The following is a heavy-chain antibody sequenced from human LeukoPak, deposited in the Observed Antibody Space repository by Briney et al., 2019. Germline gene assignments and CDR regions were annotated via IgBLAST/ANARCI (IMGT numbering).Heavy chain of an antibody. CDR3: AREGYYGSGSPPSLYFDY. Sequence: GGSLRLSCVASGFEFSIHDMSWGRQAPGKGPEWVSSISGSGTDTYYTDSVKGRFTISRDNSRSTLYLQMNSLRPEDTAIYYCAREGYYGSGSPPSLYFDYWGQGTLSPSPQ. CDR1: GFEFSIHD. J-gene: IGHJ4*02. V-gene: IGHV3-23*01. CDR2: ISGSGTDT. D-gene: IGHD3-10*01.